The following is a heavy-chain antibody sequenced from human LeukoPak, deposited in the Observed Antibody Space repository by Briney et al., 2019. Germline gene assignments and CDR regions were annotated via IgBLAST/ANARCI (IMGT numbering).Heavy chain of an antibody. CDR2: ISGSGGST. CDR3: AKALAEDYGSGNWFDP. J-gene: IGHJ5*02. D-gene: IGHD3-10*01. CDR1: GFTFTSYG. V-gene: IGHV3-23*01. Sequence: PGGSLRLSCAVSGFTFTSYGMSWVRQAPGKGLEWVSGISGSGGSTNYADSVKGRFTISRDNSKNTLYLQMNSLRAEDTAVYYCAKALAEDYGSGNWFDPWGQGTLVTVSS.